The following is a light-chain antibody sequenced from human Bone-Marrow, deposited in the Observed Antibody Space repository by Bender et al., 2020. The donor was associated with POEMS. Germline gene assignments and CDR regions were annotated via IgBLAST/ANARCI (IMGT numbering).Light chain of an antibody. V-gene: IGLV3-1*01. J-gene: IGLJ2*01. Sequence: SYEVTQPPSVSVSPGQTASITCSGDDLGDKYVAWYQQKPGQSPVLVIYQDTKRPSGIPERFSGSKSGNTASLTISGLQAEDEADYYCCSSAGTSTFVLFGGGTKVTVL. CDR1: DLGDKY. CDR3: CSSAGTSTFVL. CDR2: QDT.